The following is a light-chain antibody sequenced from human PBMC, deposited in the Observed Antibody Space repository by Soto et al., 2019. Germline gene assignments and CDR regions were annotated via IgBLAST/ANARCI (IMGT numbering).Light chain of an antibody. Sequence: QSALTQPTSVSGSPGQSITISCTGTSSDVGRYNIVSWYQQHPGKAPKLMIYEVSKRPSGVSNRFSGSKSGNTASLTISGLQAEDESDYYCCSYAGSSTVVLGRGTKLTVL. CDR2: EVS. J-gene: IGLJ2*01. CDR3: CSYAGSSTVV. CDR1: SSDVGRYNI. V-gene: IGLV2-23*02.